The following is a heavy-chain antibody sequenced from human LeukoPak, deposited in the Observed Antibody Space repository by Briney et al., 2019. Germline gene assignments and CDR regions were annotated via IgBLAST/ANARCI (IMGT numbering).Heavy chain of an antibody. V-gene: IGHV3-23*01. CDR3: AKGGCRGTCNPLAY. CDR2: SGDSDGST. Sequence: GGSQRLSCAASGFTFSGSGMSWVRQAPGKGLEWISSSGDSDGSTYYADSLKGRFTIPRDNSKNTLYLQMNNLRAEDTAVYYCAKGGCRGTCNPLAYWGQGALVTVSP. CDR1: GFTFSGSG. J-gene: IGHJ4*02. D-gene: IGHD2-15*01.